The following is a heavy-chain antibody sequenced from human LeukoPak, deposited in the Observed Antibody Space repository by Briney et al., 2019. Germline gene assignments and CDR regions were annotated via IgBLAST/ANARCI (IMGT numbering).Heavy chain of an antibody. J-gene: IGHJ4*02. D-gene: IGHD6-19*01. CDR3: ARGRWGSGWQPFDY. V-gene: IGHV4-34*01. CDR1: GGSFSGYY. CDR2: INHSGST. Sequence: SETLSLTCAVYGGSFSGYYWGWIRQPPGKGLEWIGEINHSGSTNYNPSLKSRVTISVDTSKNQFSLKLSSVTAADTAVYYCARGRWGSGWQPFDYWGQGTLVTVSS.